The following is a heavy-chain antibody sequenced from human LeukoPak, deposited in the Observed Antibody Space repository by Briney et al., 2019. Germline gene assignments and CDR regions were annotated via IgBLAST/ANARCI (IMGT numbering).Heavy chain of an antibody. Sequence: GGSLRLSCAASGFTFSNYAMTWVRQAPGKGLEWVSSINTDDTTFYADSVTGRFTISRDNSKNTLYLQMNNLRAEDTAIYYCAKFTSGWFEDSWGQGTLVTVSS. J-gene: IGHJ4*02. CDR3: AKFTSGWFEDS. D-gene: IGHD6-19*01. CDR2: INTDDTT. CDR1: GFTFSNYA. V-gene: IGHV3-23*01.